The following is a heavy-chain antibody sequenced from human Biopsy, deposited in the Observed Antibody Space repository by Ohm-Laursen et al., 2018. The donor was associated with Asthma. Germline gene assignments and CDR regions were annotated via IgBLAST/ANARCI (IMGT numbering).Heavy chain of an antibody. Sequence: SLRLSCAASGFTFTDYWMHWVRQAPGKGLVWVSRINVEGTTTNYADSVKGRFTISRDNSRNTLYLQKNSLRADDTAVYYCARAGESDLVGGLDVWGQGTTVIVS. CDR3: ARAGESDLVGGLDV. CDR2: INVEGTTT. D-gene: IGHD2-21*01. CDR1: GFTFTDYW. V-gene: IGHV3-74*01. J-gene: IGHJ6*02.